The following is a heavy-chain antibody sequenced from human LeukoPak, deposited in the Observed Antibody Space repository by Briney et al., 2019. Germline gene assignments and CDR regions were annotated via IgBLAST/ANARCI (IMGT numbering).Heavy chain of an antibody. V-gene: IGHV3-7*01. J-gene: IGHJ3*02. Sequence: GGSLRLSCAASGFTFSGSWMGWVRQAPGKGLEWVANIKPDGSEKNYVDSVKGRFTISRDNAKNSLYLQMSSLRAEDTAVYYCAGPPQASSFDIWGQGTMVTVSS. CDR2: IKPDGSEK. D-gene: IGHD3-10*01. CDR3: AGPPQASSFDI. CDR1: GFTFSGSW.